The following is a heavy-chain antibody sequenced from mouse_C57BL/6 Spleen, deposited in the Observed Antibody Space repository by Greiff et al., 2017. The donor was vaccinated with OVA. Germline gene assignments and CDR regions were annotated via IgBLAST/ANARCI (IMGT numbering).Heavy chain of an antibody. CDR2: IYPRSGNT. Sequence: VQLQQSGAELARPGASVKLSCKASGYTFTSYGISWVKQRTGQGLEWIGEIYPRSGNTYYNEKFKGKATLTADKSSSTAYMELRSLTSEDSAVYFCARSSEGFAYWGQGTLVTVSA. CDR3: ARSSEGFAY. CDR1: GYTFTSYG. V-gene: IGHV1-81*01. J-gene: IGHJ3*01.